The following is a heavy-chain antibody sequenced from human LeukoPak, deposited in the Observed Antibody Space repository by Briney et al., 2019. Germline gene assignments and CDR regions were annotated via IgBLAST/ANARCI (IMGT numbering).Heavy chain of an antibody. CDR2: IYNRGST. CDR3: ARHRRYSYGYDYFDY. Sequence: PSETLSLTRTVSGGSVSSGSYYWSWIRQPPREGLEWLGYIYNRGSTSYNPSHKSRVTISVDTSKNQFSLKLSSVTAADTAVYYCARHRRYSYGYDYFDYWGQGTLVTVSS. J-gene: IGHJ4*02. V-gene: IGHV4-61*01. D-gene: IGHD5-18*01. CDR1: GGSVSSGSYY.